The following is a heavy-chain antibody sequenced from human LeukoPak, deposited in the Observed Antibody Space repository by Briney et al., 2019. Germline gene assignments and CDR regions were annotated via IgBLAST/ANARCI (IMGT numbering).Heavy chain of an antibody. V-gene: IGHV3-30*02. CDR1: GFTFSSYG. J-gene: IGHJ4*02. CDR3: ARAGANWGSRWYYDF. CDR2: IRFDGSNK. D-gene: IGHD3/OR15-3a*01. Sequence: PGGSLRLSCAASGFTFSSYGMHWVRQAPGKGLEWVAFIRFDGSNKYYADSVKGRFIISRDNSKNTLYLQMNSLRAEDTAVYYCARAGANWGSRWYYDFWGQGTLVTVSP.